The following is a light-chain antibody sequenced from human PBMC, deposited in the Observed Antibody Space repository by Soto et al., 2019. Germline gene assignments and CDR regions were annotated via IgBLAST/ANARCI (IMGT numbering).Light chain of an antibody. J-gene: IGKJ1*01. CDR1: QNINRF. Sequence: DIQMTQSPSSLSASVGEGVTITCRASQNINRFLNWYQQRPGEAPKLLIYGASTLQSGVPSRFTGSGSGTDFTLFISSLQPEDFATYYCQQSYNTPRTFGQGTKVEIK. CDR2: GAS. CDR3: QQSYNTPRT. V-gene: IGKV1-39*01.